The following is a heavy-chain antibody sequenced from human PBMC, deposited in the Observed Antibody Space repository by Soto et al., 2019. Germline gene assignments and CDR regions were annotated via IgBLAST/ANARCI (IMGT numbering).Heavy chain of an antibody. V-gene: IGHV3-30*03. CDR3: ARDLSVAGPDY. CDR1: GFTFSSYG. D-gene: IGHD6-19*01. J-gene: IGHJ4*02. CDR2: ISYDGSNK. Sequence: PGGSLRLSCAASGFTFSSYGMHWVRQAPGKGLEWVAVISYDGSNKYYADSVKGRFTISRDNSKNTLYLQMNSLRGEDTAVYYCARDLSVAGPDYWGQGTLVTVSS.